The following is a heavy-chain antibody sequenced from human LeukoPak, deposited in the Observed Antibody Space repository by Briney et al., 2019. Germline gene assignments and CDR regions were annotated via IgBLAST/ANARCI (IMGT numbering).Heavy chain of an antibody. CDR3: ARTYGSGSRPIDY. V-gene: IGHV3-30-3*01. Sequence: GGSLRLSCAASGFTFNSYAMHWARQAPGKGLEWVAVISYDGINKYYADSVKGRFTISRDNSKNTLYLQMSSLRTEDTAVYYCARTYGSGSRPIDYWGQGTLVTVSS. CDR2: ISYDGINK. J-gene: IGHJ4*02. D-gene: IGHD3-10*01. CDR1: GFTFNSYA.